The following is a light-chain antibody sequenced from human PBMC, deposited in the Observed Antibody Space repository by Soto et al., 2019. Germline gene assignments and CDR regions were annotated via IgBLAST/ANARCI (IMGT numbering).Light chain of an antibody. CDR2: DST. CDR3: QQRNVWPPIT. V-gene: IGKV3-11*01. CDR1: QSIHTS. Sequence: VLTPSPATLSLSPGERATRCGRSSQSIHTSLAWYQQKSGKPPRLVIYDSTLRANGVPDRFGGSRSGTEFTLTINSLEPEDFAVYYCQQRNVWPPITFGQGTRLGI. J-gene: IGKJ5*01.